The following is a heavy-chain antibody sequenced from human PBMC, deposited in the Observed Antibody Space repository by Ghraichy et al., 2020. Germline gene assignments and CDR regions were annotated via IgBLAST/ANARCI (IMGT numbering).Heavy chain of an antibody. V-gene: IGHV4-34*01. Sequence: SETLSLTCAVYGGSFSGYYWSWIRQPPGKELEWIGEINHSGSTNYNPSLKSRVTISVDTSKNQFSLKLSSVTAADTAVYYCARRGYSSSWSYYYYYGMDVWGQGTTVTVSS. CDR2: INHSGST. CDR3: ARRGYSSSWSYYYYYGMDV. D-gene: IGHD6-13*01. J-gene: IGHJ6*02. CDR1: GGSFSGYY.